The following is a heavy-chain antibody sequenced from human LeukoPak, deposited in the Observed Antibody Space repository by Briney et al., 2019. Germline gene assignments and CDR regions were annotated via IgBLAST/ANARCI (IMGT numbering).Heavy chain of an antibody. D-gene: IGHD3-3*01. V-gene: IGHV4-34*01. Sequence: KPSETLSLTCAVYGGSFSGYYWSWIRQPPGKGLEWIGEITPSGSTNYNPSLKSRVTMSVDTPKNEVSLKLTSVTAADTAVYFCARGGGTNDDFWSGYAYSFDYWGQGALVTVSS. CDR1: GGSFSGYY. J-gene: IGHJ4*02. CDR3: ARGGGTNDDFWSGYAYSFDY. CDR2: ITPSGST.